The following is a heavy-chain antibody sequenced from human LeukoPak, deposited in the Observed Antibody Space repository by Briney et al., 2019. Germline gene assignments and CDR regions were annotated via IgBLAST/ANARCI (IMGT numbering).Heavy chain of an antibody. CDR2: INHRGST. CDR3: ARNPRYAYYDILTGYYTSYYYYGMDV. J-gene: IGHJ6*02. Sequence: SETLSLTCSVYAGSFSGYYWSWIRQPPGKGLEWIGVINHRGSTTYNPSLRSRVTISVDTSKNQFSLKLSSVTAADTSVYYCARNPRYAYYDILTGYYTSYYYYGMDVWGQGTTVTVSS. CDR1: AGSFSGYY. V-gene: IGHV4-34*01. D-gene: IGHD3-9*01.